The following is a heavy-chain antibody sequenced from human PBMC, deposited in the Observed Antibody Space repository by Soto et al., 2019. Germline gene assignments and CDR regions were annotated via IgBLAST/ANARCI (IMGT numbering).Heavy chain of an antibody. CDR2: ISYDGSNK. D-gene: IGHD3-10*01. Sequence: GSLRLSCAASGFTFSSYAMHWVRQAPGKGLEWVAVISYDGSNKYYADSVKGRFTISRDNSKNTLYLQMNSLRAEDTAVYYCARGYYYGSGSYSTSYYYYGMDVWGQGTTVTVSS. CDR3: ARGYYYGSGSYSTSYYYYGMDV. V-gene: IGHV3-30-3*01. J-gene: IGHJ6*02. CDR1: GFTFSSYA.